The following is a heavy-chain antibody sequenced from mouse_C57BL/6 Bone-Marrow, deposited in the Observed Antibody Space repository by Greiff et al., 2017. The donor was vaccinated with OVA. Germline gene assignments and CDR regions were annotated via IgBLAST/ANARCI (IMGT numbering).Heavy chain of an antibody. V-gene: IGHV1-39*01. CDR3: ARKGVYYDYDEGYAMDY. CDR2: INPNYGTT. CDR1: GYSFTDYN. D-gene: IGHD2-4*01. Sequence: LVESGPELVKPGASVKISCKASGYSFTDYNLNWVKQSNGKSLEWIGVINPNYGTTSYNQKFKGKATLTVDQSSSTAYMQLNSLTSEDSAVYYCARKGVYYDYDEGYAMDYWGQGTSVTVSS. J-gene: IGHJ4*01.